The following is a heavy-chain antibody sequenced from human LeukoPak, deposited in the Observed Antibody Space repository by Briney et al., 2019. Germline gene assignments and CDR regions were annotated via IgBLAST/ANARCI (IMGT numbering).Heavy chain of an antibody. Sequence: GGSLRLSCAASGFTFSIYAMHWVRQAPGKGLEYVSAITSNGDSTFYANSVKGRFTISRDNSKNTLYLQMGSLRAEDMAVYYCARGSSVGITGRYGYWGQGTLVTVSS. CDR2: ITSNGDST. V-gene: IGHV3-64*01. CDR3: ARGSSVGITGRYGY. D-gene: IGHD3-16*01. CDR1: GFTFSIYA. J-gene: IGHJ4*02.